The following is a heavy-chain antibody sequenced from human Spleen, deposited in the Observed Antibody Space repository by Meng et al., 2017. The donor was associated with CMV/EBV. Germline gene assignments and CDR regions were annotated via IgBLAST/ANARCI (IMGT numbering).Heavy chain of an antibody. D-gene: IGHD6-13*01. CDR2: ISWNSGDI. J-gene: IGHJ3*02. CDR1: GFTFGYYA. V-gene: IGHV3-9*01. Sequence: SLRLSCAGSGFTFGYYAMHWVRQPPGKGLEWVSSISWNSGDIAYADSVKGRFTISRDNAKNSLFLQMNSLRAEDTALYYCATLNIAAAGNIRSAFDTWGQGAMVTVSS. CDR3: ATLNIAAAGNIRSAFDT.